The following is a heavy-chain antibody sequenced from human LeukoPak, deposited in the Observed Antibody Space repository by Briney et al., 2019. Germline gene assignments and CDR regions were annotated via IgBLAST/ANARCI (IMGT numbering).Heavy chain of an antibody. V-gene: IGHV3-74*01. CDR3: ATQTITLVVVISPFDY. Sequence: PGGSLRLSCAASGFTFSKYWMLWVRQAPGKGLESVSRINTDGTVTTYADSVKGRFTVSRDNADNTMFLQMNSVRDEDTAVYYCATQTITLVVVISPFDYWGQGALVTVSS. D-gene: IGHD3-22*01. CDR1: GFTFSKYW. CDR2: INTDGTVT. J-gene: IGHJ4*02.